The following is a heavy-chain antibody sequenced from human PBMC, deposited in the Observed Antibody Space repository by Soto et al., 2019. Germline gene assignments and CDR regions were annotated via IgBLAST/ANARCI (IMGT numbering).Heavy chain of an antibody. CDR1: GGAISSSSNH. J-gene: IGHJ1*01. CDR3: ATHPPYGPLDH. D-gene: IGHD4-17*01. V-gene: IGHV4-39*01. Sequence: QLQLQESGPGLVKPSETLSLTCTVSGGAISSSSNHWGWIGQPPGKGLEWIGNIYYSENTYYNPSLKSRVTISVDTSKNQFSLRLTSVTAADKAVYYWATHPPYGPLDHWGQGTLVTVSS. CDR2: IYYSENT.